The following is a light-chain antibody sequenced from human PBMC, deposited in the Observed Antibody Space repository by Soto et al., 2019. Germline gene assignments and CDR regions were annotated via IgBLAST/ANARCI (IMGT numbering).Light chain of an antibody. CDR1: QDISNY. Sequence: DIQMTQSPSSLSASVGDTVTITCRASQDISNYLAWFQQKPGEAPKLLIYGPSTLESGVPSRFSGGKSGTDFTLTISGLQPEDVAIYYCQNYNSLPFTFGPGTKVEIQ. CDR3: QNYNSLPFT. J-gene: IGKJ3*01. CDR2: GPS. V-gene: IGKV1-27*01.